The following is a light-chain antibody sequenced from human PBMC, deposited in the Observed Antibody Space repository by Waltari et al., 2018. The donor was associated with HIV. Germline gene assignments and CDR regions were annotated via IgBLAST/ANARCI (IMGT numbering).Light chain of an antibody. CDR3: LTYVSDSGTWK. J-gene: IGLJ3*02. CDR1: NIDVAHYNL. CDR2: DVP. V-gene: IGLV2-23*02. Sequence: QSPLTQPASVSRNPGQSVTITFTGPNIDVAHYNLVAWYQQHPGKAPKLLMYDVPKRPSGVSSRFSGSKSGYWASLTISGLLTEDESYYYCLTYVSDSGTWKFGGGTYLTV.